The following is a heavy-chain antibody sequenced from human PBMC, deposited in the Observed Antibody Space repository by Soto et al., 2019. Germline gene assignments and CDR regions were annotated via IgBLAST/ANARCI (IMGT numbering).Heavy chain of an antibody. CDR1: RFTSSNYW. D-gene: IGHD3-10*01. CDR2: IKSDGSST. J-gene: IGHJ6*02. Sequence: PLGSLRLSCAASRFTSSNYWIHWVLPTPLNWLLWVSRIKSDGSSTSYADSVKGRFTISRDNAKNTLDLQMHGLRAEDMAVYYCAGSVRSGSFPYYYYAMDVWGQGTTVTVSS. V-gene: IGHV3-74*01. CDR3: AGSVRSGSFPYYYYAMDV.